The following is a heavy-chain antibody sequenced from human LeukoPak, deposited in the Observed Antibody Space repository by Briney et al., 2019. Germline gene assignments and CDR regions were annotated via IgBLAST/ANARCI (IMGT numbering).Heavy chain of an antibody. CDR2: IYSGGST. Sequence: GGSLRLSCAASGFTVSSSYMSWVRQAPGKGLEWVSAIYSGGSTYYADSVKGRFTISRDNSKNALYLQMNSLRAEDTAVYYCATGGFRYFGYWGQGTLVTVSS. D-gene: IGHD3-9*01. V-gene: IGHV3-53*01. CDR1: GFTVSSSY. J-gene: IGHJ4*02. CDR3: ATGGFRYFGY.